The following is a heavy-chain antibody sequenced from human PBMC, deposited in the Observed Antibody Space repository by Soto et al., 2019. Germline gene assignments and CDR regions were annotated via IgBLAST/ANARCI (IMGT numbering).Heavy chain of an antibody. Sequence: GGSLRLSCAASGFSFSSYEMNWVRQAPGKGLEWVSYISSSGSTIYYADSVKGRFTISRDNAKNSLYLQMNSLRAEDTAVYYCARDGIVVVVAATPYYYGMDVWGQGTTVTVSS. CDR1: GFSFSSYE. CDR3: ARDGIVVVVAATPYYYGMDV. D-gene: IGHD2-15*01. CDR2: ISSSGSTI. J-gene: IGHJ6*02. V-gene: IGHV3-48*03.